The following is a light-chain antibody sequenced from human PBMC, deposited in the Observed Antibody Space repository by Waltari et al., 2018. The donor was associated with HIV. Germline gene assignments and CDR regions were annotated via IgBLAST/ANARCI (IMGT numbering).Light chain of an antibody. V-gene: IGKV1-8*01. CDR2: DAS. Sequence: IRMTQSPSSFSASTGDRVTITCRANQDISNYLDWYQQKPGKVPKLLVYDASALQSGVPSRFSGSGSGTDFTLTISSLQSEDFATYFCQQYYTYPLTFGGGTNVDIK. CDR3: QQYYTYPLT. J-gene: IGKJ4*01. CDR1: QDISNY.